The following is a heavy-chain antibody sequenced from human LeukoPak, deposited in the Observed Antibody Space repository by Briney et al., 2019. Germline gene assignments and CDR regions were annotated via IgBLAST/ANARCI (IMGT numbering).Heavy chain of an antibody. CDR1: GFTFSSYR. CDR3: ARDITARPPYYFDY. D-gene: IGHD5-18*01. J-gene: IGHJ4*02. V-gene: IGHV3-48*04. Sequence: PGGSLRLSCAASGFTFSSYRMNWVRQAPGKGLEWVSYISSSSSTIYYADSVKGRFTISRDNAKNSVYLQMNSLRAEDTAVYYCARDITARPPYYFDYWGQGALVTVSS. CDR2: ISSSSSTI.